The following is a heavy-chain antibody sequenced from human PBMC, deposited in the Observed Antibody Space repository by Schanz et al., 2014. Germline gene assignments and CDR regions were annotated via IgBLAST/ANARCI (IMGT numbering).Heavy chain of an antibody. V-gene: IGHV1-18*04. CDR2: ISGYNGDT. CDR3: ARDLIAAAESWFDP. Sequence: QVQLVQSGAEVKKPGASVKVSCKASGYTFTSYYIHWVRQAPGQGLEWMGWISGYNGDTNYAPKFQDRVTMTTDTSTGITSLELRNLKSDDTAVYYCARDLIAAAESWFDPWGQGTPINDSS. J-gene: IGHJ5*02. D-gene: IGHD6-13*01. CDR1: GYTFTSYY.